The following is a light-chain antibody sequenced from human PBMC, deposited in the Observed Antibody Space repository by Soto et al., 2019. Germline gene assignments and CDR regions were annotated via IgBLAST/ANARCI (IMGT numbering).Light chain of an antibody. Sequence: EIVMTQSPATLSVSPGERATLSCRASQSVSSNLAWYQQKPGQAPRLLIYGASSRATGIPDRFSGSGSGTDFTLTISRLEPEDFEVYYCQQYAGSPRTLGQGTKVDIK. V-gene: IGKV3-20*01. CDR3: QQYAGSPRT. J-gene: IGKJ1*01. CDR2: GAS. CDR1: QSVSSN.